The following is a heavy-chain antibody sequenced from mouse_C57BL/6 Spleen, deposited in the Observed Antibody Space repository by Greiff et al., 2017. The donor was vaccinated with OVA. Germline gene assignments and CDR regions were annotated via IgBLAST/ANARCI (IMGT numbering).Heavy chain of an antibody. D-gene: IGHD2-4*01. V-gene: IGHV1-53*01. CDR3: ARSDYDYDDYYAMDY. J-gene: IGHJ4*01. CDR1: GYTFTSYW. Sequence: VQLQQPGTELVKPGASVKLSCKASGYTFTSYWMHWVKQRPGQGLEWIGNINPSNGGTNYNEKFKSKATLTVDKSSSTAYMQLSSLTSEDSAVYYCARSDYDYDDYYAMDYWGQGTSVTVSS. CDR2: INPSNGGT.